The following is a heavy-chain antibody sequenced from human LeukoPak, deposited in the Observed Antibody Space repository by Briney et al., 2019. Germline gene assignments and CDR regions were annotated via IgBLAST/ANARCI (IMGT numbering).Heavy chain of an antibody. J-gene: IGHJ3*02. V-gene: IGHV3-53*01. CDR1: GFIVRNYY. CDR2: IYSGGST. CDR3: ATREPVAGELKVDAFDI. Sequence: GGSLRLSCAASGFIVRNYYLSWVRQAPGKGLEWVSVIYSGGSTYYADSVEGRFTISRDNSKNTVSLQMKSLRAEDTAVYYCATREPVAGELKVDAFDIWGQGTMVTVSS. D-gene: IGHD6-19*01.